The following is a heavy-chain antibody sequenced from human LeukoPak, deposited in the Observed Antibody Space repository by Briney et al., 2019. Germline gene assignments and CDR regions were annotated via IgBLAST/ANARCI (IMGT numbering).Heavy chain of an antibody. CDR1: QFTFSDYT. V-gene: IGHV3-21*01. D-gene: IGHD3-3*01. Sequence: KPGGFLRLSCAASQFTFSDYTMNWVRRAPGKGLEWVSSISTRSDYIYYAESVKGRFTISRDNAKNSLYLQMNSLRAEDTAVYYCARYVYGVVTSFDYWGQGTLVTVSS. J-gene: IGHJ4*02. CDR3: ARYVYGVVTSFDY. CDR2: ISTRSDYI.